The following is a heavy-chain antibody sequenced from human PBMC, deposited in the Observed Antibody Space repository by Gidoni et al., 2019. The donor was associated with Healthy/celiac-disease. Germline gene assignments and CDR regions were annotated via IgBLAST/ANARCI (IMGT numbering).Heavy chain of an antibody. D-gene: IGHD6-6*01. CDR1: GFTFSSYA. J-gene: IGHJ4*02. V-gene: IGHV3-23*01. CDR3: AKDRASSSTDRGVFDY. CDR2: ISGSGGST. Sequence: EVQLLESGGGLVQPGGSLRLSCAPSGFTFSSYAMSWVRQAPGKGLEWVSAISGSGGSTYYADSVKGRFTISRDNSKNTLYLQMNSLRAEDTAVYYCAKDRASSSTDRGVFDYWGQGTLVTVSS.